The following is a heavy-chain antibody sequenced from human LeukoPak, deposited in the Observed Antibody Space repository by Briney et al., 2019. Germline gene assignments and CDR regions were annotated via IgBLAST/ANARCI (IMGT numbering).Heavy chain of an antibody. V-gene: IGHV3-11*01. Sequence: GGSLRLSCAASGFTLNDYYMSWIRQAPGKGLELIASINYSGTSYADSVKGRFTISRDNAESSLHLQMNSLRVEDTALYYCAGGYGSGSFSAWGQGTLVTVSS. CDR2: INYSGT. CDR3: AGGYGSGSFSA. J-gene: IGHJ5*02. CDR1: GFTLNDYY. D-gene: IGHD3-10*01.